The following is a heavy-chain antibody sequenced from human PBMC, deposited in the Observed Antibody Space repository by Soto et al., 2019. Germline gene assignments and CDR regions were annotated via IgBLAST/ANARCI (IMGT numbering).Heavy chain of an antibody. Sequence: QVHLQESGPGLVRPSESLSLTCNVSGGSMSTGSYFWSWARQPPGKGLEWIGYVFRSGSINYSPSFKSRVTISIDTSKNQFSLMLKSVTAADTAVYFCARARNRYFDYWGQGALVTVSS. V-gene: IGHV4-61*01. J-gene: IGHJ4*02. CDR2: VFRSGSI. D-gene: IGHD1-1*01. CDR3: ARARNRYFDY. CDR1: GGSMSTGSYF.